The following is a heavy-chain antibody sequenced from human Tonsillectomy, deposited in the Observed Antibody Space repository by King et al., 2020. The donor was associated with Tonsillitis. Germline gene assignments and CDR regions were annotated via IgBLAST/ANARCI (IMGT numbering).Heavy chain of an antibody. Sequence: VQLVESGAEVKKPGASVKVSCTASGYTFTSYGISWVRQAPGQGLEWMGWISAYNGNTNYAQKFKGRVTMTTDTSTSTAYMELRSLRSDDTAVYYCARVPTKTKYGDYLDWGQGTLFTVSS. CDR1: GYTFTSYG. CDR3: ARVPTKTKYGDYLD. V-gene: IGHV1-18*01. D-gene: IGHD4-17*01. J-gene: IGHJ4*02. CDR2: ISAYNGNT.